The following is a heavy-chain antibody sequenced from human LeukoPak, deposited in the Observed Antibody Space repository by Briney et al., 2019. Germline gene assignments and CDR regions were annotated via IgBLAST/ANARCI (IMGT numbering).Heavy chain of an antibody. CDR2: IRSKAYGGTT. J-gene: IGHJ3*02. V-gene: IGHV3-49*03. D-gene: IGHD3-22*01. Sequence: GGSLRLSCTASGFTFGDYAMSWFRQAPGKGLEWVGFIRSKAYGGTTEYAASVKGRFTISRDDSKSIAYLQMNSLKTEDTAVYYCTRDLGSSGYHYHDAFDIWGQGTMVTVSS. CDR1: GFTFGDYA. CDR3: TRDLGSSGYHYHDAFDI.